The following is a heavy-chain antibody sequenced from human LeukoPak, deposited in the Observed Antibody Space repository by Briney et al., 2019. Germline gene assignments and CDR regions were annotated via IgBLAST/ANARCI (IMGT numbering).Heavy chain of an antibody. CDR3: ARGSQPNQNNWFDP. D-gene: IGHD1-14*01. J-gene: IGHJ5*02. Sequence: GRSLRLSCVASGFTFTGHSMHWVRQAPGKGLEWVAVVAHDEKTIFYADSLKGRFTVSRDNSKNTVYLQMNSLRDEDTAVYYCARGSQPNQNNWFDPWGQGTLVTVSS. CDR2: VAHDEKTI. V-gene: IGHV3-30*04. CDR1: GFTFTGHS.